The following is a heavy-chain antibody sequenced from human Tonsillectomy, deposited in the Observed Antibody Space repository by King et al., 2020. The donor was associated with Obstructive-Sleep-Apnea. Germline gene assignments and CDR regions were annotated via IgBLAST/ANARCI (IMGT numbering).Heavy chain of an antibody. Sequence: QLVQSGAEVKKPGASVKVSCKASGYTFTGYYIHWVRQAPGQGLEWMGWMNPDSGGTNYAQKFQGRVTMTSDTSINTAYMELSSLRSDDTAVYYCARVVTDYYDSSGYLYWGQGTLVSVSS. CDR2: MNPDSGGT. J-gene: IGHJ4*02. CDR3: ARVVTDYYDSSGYLY. V-gene: IGHV1-2*02. D-gene: IGHD3-22*01. CDR1: GYTFTGYY.